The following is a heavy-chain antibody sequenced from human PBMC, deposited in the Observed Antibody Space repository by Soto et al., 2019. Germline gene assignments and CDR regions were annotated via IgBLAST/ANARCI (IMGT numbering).Heavy chain of an antibody. CDR1: GFTFSNYW. CDR3: ASDRYSGDFDL. D-gene: IGHD5-12*01. CDR2: IERDGSAK. J-gene: IGHJ2*01. V-gene: IGHV3-7*01. Sequence: EGQLAESGGGLVQPGGSLRLSCAASGFTFSNYWMTWVRQAPGKGLEWVANIERDGSAKNYVGSVRGRFTISRDNAKNSLYLQMDSLRAEDTAVYYCASDRYSGDFDLWGRGTLVSVSS.